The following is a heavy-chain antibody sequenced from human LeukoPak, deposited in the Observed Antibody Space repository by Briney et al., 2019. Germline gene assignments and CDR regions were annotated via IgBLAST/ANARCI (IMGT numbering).Heavy chain of an antibody. V-gene: IGHV4-59*08. CDR1: GGSISSYY. Sequence: PSETLSLTCTVSGGSISSYYWSWIRQPPGKGLEWIGYIYYSGSTNYNPSLKSRVTISVDTSKNQFSLKLSSVTAADTAFYYCARHGGGPQWSDYFDHWGQGTLVTVSS. CDR3: ARHGGGPQWSDYFDH. J-gene: IGHJ4*02. D-gene: IGHD2-15*01. CDR2: IYYSGST.